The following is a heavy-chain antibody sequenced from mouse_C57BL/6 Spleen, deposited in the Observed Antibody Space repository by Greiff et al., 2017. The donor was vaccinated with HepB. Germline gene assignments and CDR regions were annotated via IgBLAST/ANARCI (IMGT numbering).Heavy chain of an antibody. CDR2: ISSGSSTI. CDR3: ARPFDGYYDY. D-gene: IGHD2-3*01. Sequence: EVQRVESGGGLVKPGGSLKLSCAASGFTFSDYGMHWVRQAPEKGLEWVAYISSGSSTIYYADTVKGRFTISRDNAKNTLYLQMTSLRSEDTAMYYCARPFDGYYDYWGQGTTLTVSS. CDR1: GFTFSDYG. J-gene: IGHJ2*01. V-gene: IGHV5-17*01.